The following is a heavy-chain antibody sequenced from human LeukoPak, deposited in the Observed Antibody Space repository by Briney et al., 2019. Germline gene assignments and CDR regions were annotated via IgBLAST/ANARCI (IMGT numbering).Heavy chain of an antibody. J-gene: IGHJ4*02. CDR1: GFTFSDYY. CDR3: ARDPADSSHYLGLDY. V-gene: IGHV3-11*06. CDR2: ISSSSSYT. Sequence: GGSLRPSCAASGFTFSDYYMSWIRQAPGKGLEWVSYISSSSSYTNYADSVKGRFTISRDNAKNSLYLQMNSLRAEDTAVYYCARDPADSSHYLGLDYWGQGTLVTVSS. D-gene: IGHD6-13*01.